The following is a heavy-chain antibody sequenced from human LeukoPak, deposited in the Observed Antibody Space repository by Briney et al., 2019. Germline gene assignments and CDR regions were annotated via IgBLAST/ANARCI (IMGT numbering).Heavy chain of an antibody. J-gene: IGHJ3*02. CDR2: ISAYNGNT. V-gene: IGHV1-18*01. D-gene: IGHD3-22*01. CDR1: GYTFTSYG. CDR3: ARDRYYDSSGYYRNDAFDI. Sequence: GASVKVSCKASGYTFTSYGISWVRQAPGQGLEWMGWISAYNGNTNYAQKLQGRVTMTTDTSTSTAYMELRSLRSDDTAVYYCARDRYYDSSGYYRNDAFDIWGQGTMVTVSS.